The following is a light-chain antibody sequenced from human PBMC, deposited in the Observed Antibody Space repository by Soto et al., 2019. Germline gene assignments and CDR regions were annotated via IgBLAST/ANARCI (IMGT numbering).Light chain of an antibody. CDR1: TSDVGDYNF. V-gene: IGLV2-11*01. Sequence: QSVLTQPRSVSGSPGQSVTISCTGTTSDVGDYNFVSWYQQHPGNAPKLMIYDVTKRPSGIPNRFSGSKSGNTASLTISGLQAEHEADYYCCSYAGTYTYVFGTGTKVTVL. J-gene: IGLJ1*01. CDR3: CSYAGTYTYV. CDR2: DVT.